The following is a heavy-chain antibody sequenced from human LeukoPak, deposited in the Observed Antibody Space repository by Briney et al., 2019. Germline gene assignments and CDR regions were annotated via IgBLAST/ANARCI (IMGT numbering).Heavy chain of an antibody. J-gene: IGHJ4*02. D-gene: IGHD3-22*01. CDR2: VYSSGVG. CDR3: AREEFLHEIDSSGYFVY. V-gene: IGHV4-4*07. Sequence: SQTLSLTCTVSGGSITGYYWNWIRQPAGQGLEWLGRVYSSGVGNYNPSLTSRVTMSVDTSKNQFSLKLTSLTAADTAVYYCAREEFLHEIDSSGYFVYWGQGTLVTVSS. CDR1: GGSITGYY.